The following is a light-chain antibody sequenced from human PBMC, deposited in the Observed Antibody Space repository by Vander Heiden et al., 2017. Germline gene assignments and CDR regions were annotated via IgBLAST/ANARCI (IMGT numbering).Light chain of an antibody. CDR2: AAS. J-gene: IGKJ1*01. Sequence: DIQMTQSPSSLSASVGDRVTITCRASQSITTYLNWYQQKPGKAPKLLICAASSLQSGVPSRFTGSRFGTDFTLTISSLQPEDFATYYCQQSFSIPWTFGQGTKVEIK. CDR3: QQSFSIPWT. CDR1: QSITTY. V-gene: IGKV1-39*01.